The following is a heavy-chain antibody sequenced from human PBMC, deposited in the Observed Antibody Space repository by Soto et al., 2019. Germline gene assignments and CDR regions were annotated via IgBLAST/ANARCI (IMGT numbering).Heavy chain of an antibody. J-gene: IGHJ4*02. CDR3: ARGGIQLWLRYFDY. V-gene: IGHV4-31*03. D-gene: IGHD5-18*01. CDR1: GGSISSGGYY. Sequence: QVQLQESGPGLVKPSQTLSLTCTVSGGSISSGGYYWSWIRQHPGKGLEWIGYIYYSGSTYYNPSLKSRVTISVDTSKNQFSLKLSSVTVADTAVYYCARGGIQLWLRYFDYWGQGTLVTVSS. CDR2: IYYSGST.